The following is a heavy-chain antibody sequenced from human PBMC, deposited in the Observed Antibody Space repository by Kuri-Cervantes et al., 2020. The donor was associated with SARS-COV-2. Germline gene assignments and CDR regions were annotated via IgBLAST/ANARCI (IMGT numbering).Heavy chain of an antibody. D-gene: IGHD6-19*01. V-gene: IGHV4-34*01. J-gene: IGHJ6*02. CDR1: GGSFSGYY. Sequence: SETLSLTCAVYGGSFSGYYWSWIRQPLGKGLEWIGEINHSGSTNYNPSLKSRVTISVDTSKNQFSLKLSSVTAADTAVYYCARGRDKRYSSGSYYYYGMDVWGQGTTVTVSS. CDR2: INHSGST. CDR3: ARGRDKRYSSGSYYYYGMDV.